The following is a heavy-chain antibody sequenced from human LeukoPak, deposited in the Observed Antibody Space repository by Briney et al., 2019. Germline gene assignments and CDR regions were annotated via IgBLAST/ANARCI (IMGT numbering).Heavy chain of an antibody. V-gene: IGHV3-74*01. D-gene: IGHD3-9*01. J-gene: IGHJ3*02. CDR2: INSDGSST. CDR1: GFTFSSYE. Sequence: GGSLRLSCAASGFTFSSYEMNWVRQAPGKGLVWVSRINSDGSSTSYADSVKGRFTISRDNAKNTLYLQMNSLRAEDTAVYYCARDHEYYDILTGYYSYAFDIWGQGTMVTVSS. CDR3: ARDHEYYDILTGYYSYAFDI.